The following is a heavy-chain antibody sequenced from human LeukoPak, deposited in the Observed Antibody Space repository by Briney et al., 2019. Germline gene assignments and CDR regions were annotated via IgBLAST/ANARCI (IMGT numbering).Heavy chain of an antibody. CDR1: GGSFSGYY. J-gene: IGHJ5*02. D-gene: IGHD3-10*01. CDR2: INHSGST. Sequence: PSETLSLTCAVYGGSFSGYYWSWIRQPPGKGLEWIGEINHSGSTNYNPSLKSRVTISVDASKNQFSLKLSSVTAADTAVYYCAGTPRNGSGSPRFDPWGQGTLVTVSS. CDR3: AGTPRNGSGSPRFDP. V-gene: IGHV4-34*01.